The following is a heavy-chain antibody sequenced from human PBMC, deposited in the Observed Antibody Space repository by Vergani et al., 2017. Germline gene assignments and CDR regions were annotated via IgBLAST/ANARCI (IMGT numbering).Heavy chain of an antibody. CDR3: ARDGYCSSTSCYVNWFDP. D-gene: IGHD2-2*03. CDR2: INAGNGNT. J-gene: IGHJ5*02. V-gene: IGHV1-3*01. Sequence: QVQLVQSGAEVKKPGASVKVSCKASGYTFTSYAMHWVRQAPGHRLEWMGWINAGNGNTKYSQKFQGRGTITRDTSASTAYMELSSLRSEDTAVYYCARDGYCSSTSCYVNWFDPWGQGTLVTVSS. CDR1: GYTFTSYA.